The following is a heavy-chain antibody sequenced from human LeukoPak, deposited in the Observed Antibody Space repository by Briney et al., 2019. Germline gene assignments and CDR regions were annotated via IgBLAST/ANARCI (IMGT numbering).Heavy chain of an antibody. Sequence: GGSLRLSCAASGFTFSSYSMNWVRQAPGKGLEWVSYISSSSSTIYYADSVKGRFTISRDNAKNSLYLQMNGLRAEDTAVYYCARDRSSGWYDPANFDYWGQGTLVTVSS. CDR2: ISSSSSTI. CDR3: ARDRSSGWYDPANFDY. J-gene: IGHJ4*02. V-gene: IGHV3-48*01. CDR1: GFTFSSYS. D-gene: IGHD6-19*01.